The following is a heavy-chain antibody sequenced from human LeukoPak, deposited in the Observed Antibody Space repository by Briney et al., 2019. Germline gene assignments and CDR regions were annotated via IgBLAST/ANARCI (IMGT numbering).Heavy chain of an antibody. CDR3: ASRKGSGWDFDY. Sequence: PSETLSLTCTVSGGSLSSYYWSWIRQPPGKGLEWVGDIYYSGSTNYNPSLKSRVTISVDTSKHQFSLKLSFVTAADTAVYYCASRKGSGWDFDYWGQGTLVTVSS. V-gene: IGHV4-59*12. CDR1: GGSLSSYY. D-gene: IGHD6-19*01. CDR2: IYYSGST. J-gene: IGHJ4*02.